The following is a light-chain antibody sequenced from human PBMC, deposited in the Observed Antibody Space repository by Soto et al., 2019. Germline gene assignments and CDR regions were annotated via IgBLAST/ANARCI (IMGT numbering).Light chain of an antibody. CDR3: QKYDSDALT. V-gene: IGKV1-27*01. CDR2: AAS. CDR1: QGISNY. J-gene: IGKJ4*01. Sequence: DIQMTQSPSSLSASVGDRVIITCRARQGISNYLAWYLQKPGKGPMLLIYAASTLQSGVPGRFSGSGSGTDCPRTISSLQTEDIGTYYCQKYDSDALTFGGGTKVEIK.